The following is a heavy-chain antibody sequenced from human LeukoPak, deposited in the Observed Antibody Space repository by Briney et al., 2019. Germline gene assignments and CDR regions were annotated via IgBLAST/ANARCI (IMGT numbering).Heavy chain of an antibody. V-gene: IGHV3-66*04. CDR1: GFNVGSTY. D-gene: IGHD2-21*01. CDR2: IYPGGTT. Sequence: GGSLRLSCAAPGFNVGSTYMGWVRQAPGKGLEWVSVIYPGGTTYYPDSVKGRFTISRDSSKNTLFLQMNSLRVEDTAIYYYARLLVAYFDSWGQGTLVSVSS. J-gene: IGHJ4*02. CDR3: ARLLVAYFDS.